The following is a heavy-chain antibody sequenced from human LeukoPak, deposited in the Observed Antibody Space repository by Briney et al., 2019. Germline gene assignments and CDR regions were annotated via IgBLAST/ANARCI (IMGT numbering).Heavy chain of an antibody. CDR3: AKGDTLGDPRLTFDY. V-gene: IGHV3-30*18. J-gene: IGHJ4*02. CDR2: ISYDGSNK. D-gene: IGHD2-21*02. Sequence: GGSLRLSCAASGFTFSSYGMHWVRQAPGKGLEWVAVISYDGSNKYYADSVKGRFTISRDNSKNTLYLQMNSLRAEDTAVYYCAKGDTLGDPRLTFDYWGQGTLVTVSS. CDR1: GFTFSSYG.